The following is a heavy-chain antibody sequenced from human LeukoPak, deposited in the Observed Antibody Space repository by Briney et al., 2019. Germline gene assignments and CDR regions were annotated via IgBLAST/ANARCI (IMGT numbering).Heavy chain of an antibody. Sequence: ASVTVSCTASGYTFTSYDINWVRQATGQGLEWMGWMNTNSGNRGYAQKFQGRVTMTRNTSISTAYMELSSLRSEDAAVYYCARLGYGSTYWGQGTLVTVSS. D-gene: IGHD6-13*01. J-gene: IGHJ4*02. CDR3: ARLGYGSTY. CDR2: MNTNSGNR. CDR1: GYTFTSYD. V-gene: IGHV1-8*01.